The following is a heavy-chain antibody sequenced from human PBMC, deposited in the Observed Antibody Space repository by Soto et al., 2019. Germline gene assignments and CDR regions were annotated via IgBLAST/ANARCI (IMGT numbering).Heavy chain of an antibody. Sequence: PSETLSLTCTVSGGSISSSSYYWGWIRQPPGKGLEWIGSIYYSGSTYYNPSLKSRVTIPVDTSKNQFSLKMRSVTAADTAVYYCASVGATYYYYGMDVWGQGTTVTVSS. CDR1: GGSISSSSYY. CDR2: IYYSGST. V-gene: IGHV4-39*01. D-gene: IGHD1-26*01. J-gene: IGHJ6*02. CDR3: ASVGATYYYYGMDV.